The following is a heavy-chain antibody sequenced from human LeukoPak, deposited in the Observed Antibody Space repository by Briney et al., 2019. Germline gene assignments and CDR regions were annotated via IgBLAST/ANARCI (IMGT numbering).Heavy chain of an antibody. CDR2: ISWDGGST. D-gene: IGHD6-13*01. J-gene: IGHJ4*02. CDR3: AAADKFWSPVDY. Sequence: GGSLRLSCAASGFTFDDYAMHWVRQAPGKGLEWVSLISWDGGSTYYADSVKARFTISRDNSKNSLYLQMNSLRAEDTALYYCAAADKFWSPVDYWGQGALVTVSS. CDR1: GFTFDDYA. V-gene: IGHV3-43D*04.